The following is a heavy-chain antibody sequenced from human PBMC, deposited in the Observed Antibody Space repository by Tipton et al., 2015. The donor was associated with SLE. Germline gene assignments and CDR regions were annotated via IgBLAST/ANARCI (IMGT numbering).Heavy chain of an antibody. CDR3: ARGPYGAAFDI. Sequence: SLRLSCAASGFTFSHYEMNWVRQAPGKGLEWVSLISAGTSYLDDYADSVKGRFTVSRDNAKKLLDLQMNSLRAEDTGVYCCARGPYGAAFDIWGQGTMVTVSS. V-gene: IGHV3-21*01. CDR1: GFTFSHYE. J-gene: IGHJ3*02. D-gene: IGHD4-17*01. CDR2: ISAGTSYL.